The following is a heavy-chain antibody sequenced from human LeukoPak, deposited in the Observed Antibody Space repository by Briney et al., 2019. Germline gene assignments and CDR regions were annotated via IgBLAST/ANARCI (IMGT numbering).Heavy chain of an antibody. V-gene: IGHV3-53*01. Sequence: GGSLRLSCAVSGFTVSGNYMCWIRQAPGKGLEWVSLIYSDDTTLYADSVKGRFTISRDISKNTLYLQMSSLRAEDTAVYYCARRAGGYSHPYDYWGQGVLVTVSS. D-gene: IGHD4-23*01. CDR2: IYSDDTT. CDR3: ARRAGGYSHPYDY. CDR1: GFTVSGNY. J-gene: IGHJ4*02.